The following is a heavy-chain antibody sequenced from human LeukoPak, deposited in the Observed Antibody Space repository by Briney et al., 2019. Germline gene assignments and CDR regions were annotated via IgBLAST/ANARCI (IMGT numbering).Heavy chain of an antibody. CDR2: IHYRGST. V-gene: IGHV4-61*08. J-gene: IGHJ3*01. D-gene: IGHD3-10*01. CDR3: ARLKLHYYGSGSYAFDV. Sequence: SQTLSLTCTVSGGSISSGGYYWSWIRQPPGKGLEWIVNIHYRGSTNYTPSFKSRVTMSVDTSKTQFSLRLTSVTAADTAMYFCARLKLHYYGSGSYAFDVWGQGKMVAVSS. CDR1: GGSISSGGYY.